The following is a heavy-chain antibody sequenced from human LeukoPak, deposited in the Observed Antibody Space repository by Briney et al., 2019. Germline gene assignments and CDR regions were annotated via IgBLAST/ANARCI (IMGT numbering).Heavy chain of an antibody. J-gene: IGHJ4*02. CDR2: ITNSGGGT. Sequence: GGSLRLSCQASGFTFSSYAMTWVRQAPGKGLEWVTAITNSGGGTYYADSVKGRFTISRDNSKNTLYLQMNSLKAEDTAVYYCVKFVGAKGYWGQGTLVTVSS. D-gene: IGHD1-26*01. CDR3: VKFVGAKGY. V-gene: IGHV3-23*01. CDR1: GFTFSSYA.